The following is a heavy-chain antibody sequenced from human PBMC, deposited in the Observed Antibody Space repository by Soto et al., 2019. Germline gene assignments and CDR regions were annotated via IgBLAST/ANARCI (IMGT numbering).Heavy chain of an antibody. D-gene: IGHD3-16*01. CDR1: GGTFSSYA. V-gene: IGHV1-69*12. CDR2: IIPIFGTA. J-gene: IGHJ6*02. CDR3: ASAWGPYYYYGMDV. Sequence: QVQLVQSGAEVKKPGSSVKVSCKASGGTFSSYAISWVRQAPGQGLEWMRAIIPIFGTADYAQKFHGRVAITEDASTSTAYRELIRLRSEDTAVYYCASAWGPYYYYGMDVWRQGTTVTGSS.